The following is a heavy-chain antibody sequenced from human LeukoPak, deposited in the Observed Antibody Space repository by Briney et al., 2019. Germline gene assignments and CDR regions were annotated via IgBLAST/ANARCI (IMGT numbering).Heavy chain of an antibody. CDR3: AATGAGRGWYFGELQT. CDR1: GGSFGSYY. V-gene: IGHV4-4*07. J-gene: IGHJ1*01. D-gene: IGHD3-10*01. Sequence: SETLSLTCTVSGGSFGSYYWTWVRQSAGKGLEWIGRLSPSGTTNYSPSLNNRVSVSGGTSKNQFSLNLMSVTAADTAIYYCAATGAGRGWYFGELQTWGRGILVAVS. CDR2: LSPSGTT.